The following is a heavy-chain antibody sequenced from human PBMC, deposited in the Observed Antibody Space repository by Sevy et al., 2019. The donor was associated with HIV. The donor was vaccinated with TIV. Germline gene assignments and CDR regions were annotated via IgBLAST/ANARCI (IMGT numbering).Heavy chain of an antibody. CDR3: ARHRGIVGATTSPFDI. Sequence: SETLSLTCTVSGGSISSSSYYWGWIRQPPGKGLEWIGSIYYSGSTYYNPSLKSRVTISVDTSKNQFSLKLRSVTAADTAVYYCARHRGIVGATTSPFDIWGQGTMVTVSS. CDR1: GGSISSSSYY. CDR2: IYYSGST. V-gene: IGHV4-39*01. D-gene: IGHD1-26*01. J-gene: IGHJ3*02.